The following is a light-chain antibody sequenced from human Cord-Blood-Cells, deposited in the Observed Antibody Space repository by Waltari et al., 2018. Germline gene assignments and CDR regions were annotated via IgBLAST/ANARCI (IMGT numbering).Light chain of an antibody. CDR1: SSDGGSYNL. CDR2: EGS. CDR3: CSYAGSSTL. Sequence: QSALTQPASVSGSPGQSITISCTGTSSDGGSYNLVSWYQQHPGKAPKPMIYEGSKRPSGVANRFSGSKSGNTASLTISGLQAEDEADYYCCSYAGSSTLFGGGTKLTVL. V-gene: IGLV2-23*01. J-gene: IGLJ3*02.